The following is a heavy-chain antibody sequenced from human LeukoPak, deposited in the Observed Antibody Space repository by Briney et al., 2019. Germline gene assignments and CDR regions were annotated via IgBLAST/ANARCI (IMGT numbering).Heavy chain of an antibody. D-gene: IGHD3-22*01. V-gene: IGHV3-23*01. Sequence: GGSLRLSCAASGFTFSSYAMSWVRQAPGKGLEWVSAISGSGGSTYYADSVKGRFTISRDNSKNTLYLQMNSLRAEDTAVYYCAKDPPCYYDSSGYWDRTSMDVWGQGTTVTVPS. CDR1: GFTFSSYA. CDR2: ISGSGGST. J-gene: IGHJ6*02. CDR3: AKDPPCYYDSSGYWDRTSMDV.